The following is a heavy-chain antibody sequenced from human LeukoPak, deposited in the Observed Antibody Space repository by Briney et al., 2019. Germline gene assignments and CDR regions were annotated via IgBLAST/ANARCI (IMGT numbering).Heavy chain of an antibody. D-gene: IGHD3-10*01. V-gene: IGHV3-20*04. Sequence: GGSLRLSCAASGFTLEDYGMAWVRQAPGKGLDWVSAINWSGSSTGYADSVKGRFTMSRDSAKKSLYLQMNSLRAEDTAFYYCARWTVLRGVVIGAGGFSDYWGQGTLVTVSS. CDR3: ARWTVLRGVVIGAGGFSDY. CDR1: GFTLEDYG. CDR2: INWSGSST. J-gene: IGHJ4*02.